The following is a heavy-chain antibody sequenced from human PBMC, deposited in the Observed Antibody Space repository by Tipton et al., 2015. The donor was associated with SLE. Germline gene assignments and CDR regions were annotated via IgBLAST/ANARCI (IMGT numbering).Heavy chain of an antibody. J-gene: IGHJ6*03. CDR1: GGSFSGYY. D-gene: IGHD3-16*01. CDR2: INHSGST. V-gene: IGHV4-34*01. Sequence: TLSLTCAVYGGSFSGYYWSWIRQPPGKGLEWIGEINHSGSTNYNPSLKSRITISVDTSKNQFSLRLSSVTAAATAVYYCARGRPRATQAWGGYYYYMDVWGKGTTVTVSS. CDR3: ARGRPRATQAWGGYYYYMDV.